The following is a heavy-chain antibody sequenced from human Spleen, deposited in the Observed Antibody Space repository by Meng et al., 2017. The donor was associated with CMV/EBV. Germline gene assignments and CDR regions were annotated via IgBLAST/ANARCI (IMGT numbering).Heavy chain of an antibody. J-gene: IGHJ5*02. V-gene: IGHV3-30*02. CDR3: ARDGSRDCSSTSCYYRT. CDR2: IRYDGSNK. Sequence: GESLKISCAASGFTFSSYGMHWVRQAPGKGLEWVAFIRYDGSNKYYADSVKGRFTISRDNAKNSLYLQMNSLRAEDTAVYYCARDGSRDCSSTSCYYRTWGQGTLVTVSS. CDR1: GFTFSSYG. D-gene: IGHD2-2*01.